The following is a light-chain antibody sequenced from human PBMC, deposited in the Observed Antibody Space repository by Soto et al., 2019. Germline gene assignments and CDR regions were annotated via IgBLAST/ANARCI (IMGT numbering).Light chain of an antibody. V-gene: IGLV2-14*03. CDR2: NVD. Sequence: QSVLTQVASVSASPGQSITISCTGTSSDVGGHNYVSWYQQHPGKAPKLMTYNVDYRPSGVSNRFSGSKSGNKASLTISGLQADDEAYYYCSSYADSSTVVFGGGTKLTVL. J-gene: IGLJ2*01. CDR1: SSDVGGHNY. CDR3: SSYADSSTVV.